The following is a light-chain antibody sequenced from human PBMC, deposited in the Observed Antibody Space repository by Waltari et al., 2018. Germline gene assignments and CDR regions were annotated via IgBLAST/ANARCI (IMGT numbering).Light chain of an antibody. Sequence: SYELTQPPSVSVSQGQTARNTCSGDELPKQYVHWYQQKPGQATVMLIYKDNERPSGNPWRFSGSSPRTPVTFTISEVQAEDEADYYCQSADTTSVIFGGGTKVTVL. CDR2: KDN. J-gene: IGLJ2*01. CDR1: ELPKQY. CDR3: QSADTTSVI. V-gene: IGLV3-25*03.